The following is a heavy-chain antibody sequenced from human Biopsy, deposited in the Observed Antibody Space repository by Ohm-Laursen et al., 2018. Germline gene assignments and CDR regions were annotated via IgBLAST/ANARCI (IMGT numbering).Heavy chain of an antibody. D-gene: IGHD6-19*01. CDR3: VAYPSSGFFENNDDFAMDV. Sequence: SVKVSCKASGGAFTNYAINWVRQAPGHGLEWMGGIITVSETAGYAERFQGRATITADGTTTTAYMDLSGLRSEDTAVYYCVAYPSSGFFENNDDFAMDVWGQGTTVSVSS. J-gene: IGHJ6*02. V-gene: IGHV1-69*13. CDR2: IITVSETA. CDR1: GGAFTNYA.